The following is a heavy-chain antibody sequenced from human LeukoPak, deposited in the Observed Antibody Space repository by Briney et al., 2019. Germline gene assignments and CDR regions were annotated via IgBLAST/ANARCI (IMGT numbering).Heavy chain of an antibody. CDR2: IYTSGRS. V-gene: IGHV4-4*07. Sequence: SETLSLTCTVSGGSISSSYWSWIRQPAGKGLGWIGRIYTSGRSNYSPSLKSRVTMSVDTSKNQISLNLSSVTAADTAVYYCAKGESTSSPTGFDYWGQGTLVTVSS. CDR1: GGSISSSY. CDR3: AKGESTSSPTGFDY. D-gene: IGHD6-6*01. J-gene: IGHJ4*02.